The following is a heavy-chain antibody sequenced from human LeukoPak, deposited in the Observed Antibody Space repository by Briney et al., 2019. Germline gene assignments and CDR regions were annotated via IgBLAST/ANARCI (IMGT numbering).Heavy chain of an antibody. CDR3: AKGGSSAYYLPYYFDY. D-gene: IGHD3-22*01. Sequence: GGSLRLSCAASGFTFSTYAMSWVRLAPGKGLEWVSAISGGGGDTYYADSVKGRITISRDNAENTLYLQMNSLRAEDTALYYCAKGGSSAYYLPYYFDYWGQGTLVTVSS. CDR2: ISGGGGDT. CDR1: GFTFSTYA. V-gene: IGHV3-23*01. J-gene: IGHJ4*02.